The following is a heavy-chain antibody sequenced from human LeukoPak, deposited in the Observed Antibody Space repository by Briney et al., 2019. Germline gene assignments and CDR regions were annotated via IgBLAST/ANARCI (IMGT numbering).Heavy chain of an antibody. D-gene: IGHD3-3*01. CDR2: INHSGST. V-gene: IGHV4-34*01. CDR3: ARDDFSSAYNWFDP. J-gene: IGHJ5*02. CDR1: GGSFSGYY. Sequence: PSETLSLTCAVYGGSFSGYYWSWIRQPPGKGLEWIGEINHSGSTNYNPSLKSRVTISVDTSKNQFSLRLSSVTATDTAVYYCARDDFSSAYNWFDPWGQGTLVTVSS.